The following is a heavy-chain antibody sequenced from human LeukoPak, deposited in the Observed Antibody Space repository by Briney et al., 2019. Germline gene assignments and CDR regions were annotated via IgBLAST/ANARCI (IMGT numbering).Heavy chain of an antibody. CDR2: IIPIFGTA. CDR1: GGTFSSYA. Sequence: SVKVSCKASGGTFSSYAISWVRQAPGQGLEWMGGIIPIFGTANYAQKFQGRVTITADESTSTAYMELSSLRSEDTAVYYCARAVRRDYDFWSGYYRYNWFDPWGQGTPVTVSS. CDR3: ARAVRRDYDFWSGYYRYNWFDP. V-gene: IGHV1-69*13. J-gene: IGHJ5*02. D-gene: IGHD3-3*01.